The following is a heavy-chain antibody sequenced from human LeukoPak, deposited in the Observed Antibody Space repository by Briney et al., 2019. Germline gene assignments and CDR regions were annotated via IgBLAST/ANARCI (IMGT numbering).Heavy chain of an antibody. D-gene: IGHD2-15*01. V-gene: IGHV4-39*01. CDR3: ASFYCSGGSCYQYFSYYYMDV. CDR2: IYYSGST. Sequence: PSETLSLTCTVSGGSISSRSYYWCWIRQPPGKGLEWIGSIYYSGSTYYNPSLQSRVTISVDTAKNQFSLKLNSVTAADTAVYYCASFYCSGGSCYQYFSYYYMDVWGKGTTVTISS. CDR1: GGSISSRSYY. J-gene: IGHJ6*03.